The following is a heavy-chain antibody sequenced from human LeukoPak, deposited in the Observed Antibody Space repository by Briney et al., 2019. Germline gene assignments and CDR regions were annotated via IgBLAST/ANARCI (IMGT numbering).Heavy chain of an antibody. V-gene: IGHV4-59*12. Sequence: SETLSLTCTVSGGSISSYYWSWIRQPPGRGLEWIGNIYYNGSTNYNPSLKSRVTISVDKSKNQFSLELGSVTAADTAIYYCARALSSSGITVVVAATQDAYDIWGQGTLVAVSS. CDR1: GGSISSYY. CDR2: IYYNGST. CDR3: ARALSSSGITVVVAATQDAYDI. D-gene: IGHD2-15*01. J-gene: IGHJ3*02.